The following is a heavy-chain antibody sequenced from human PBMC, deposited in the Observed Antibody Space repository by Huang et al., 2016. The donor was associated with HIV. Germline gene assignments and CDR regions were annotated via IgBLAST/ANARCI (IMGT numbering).Heavy chain of an antibody. V-gene: IGHV4-34*01. D-gene: IGHD3-16*01. CDR3: ARGRGDARGFLGLDF. J-gene: IGHJ4*02. CDR1: GGSFSGPN. CDR2: INPSGRT. Sequence: QVQLHQWGAGLLKPSETLSLTCAVYGGSFSGPNWTWIRQTPGKGVEWIGEINPSGRTNYSRSLQRLVTISLDTSKNQFSLRLRSVTAADTAVYYCARGRGDARGFLGLDFWGQGTLVTVSS.